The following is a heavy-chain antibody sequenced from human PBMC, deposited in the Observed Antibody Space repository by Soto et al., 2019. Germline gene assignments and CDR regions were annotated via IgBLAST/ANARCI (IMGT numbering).Heavy chain of an antibody. D-gene: IGHD6-13*01. J-gene: IGHJ3*02. CDR2: IIPIFGTA. Sequence: SVKVSCKASGATFTSYAISWVRQALGQGLEWMGGIIPIFGTANYAQKFQGRVTITADESTSTAYMELSSLRSEDTAVYYCARRAAADHGGAFDIWGQGTMVTVSS. CDR1: GATFTSYA. CDR3: ARRAAADHGGAFDI. V-gene: IGHV1-69*13.